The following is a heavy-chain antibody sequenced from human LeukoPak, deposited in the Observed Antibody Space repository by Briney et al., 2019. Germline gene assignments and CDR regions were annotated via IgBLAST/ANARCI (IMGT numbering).Heavy chain of an antibody. D-gene: IGHD3-10*01. CDR1: GGSINNGGYY. Sequence: SQTLSLTCTVSGGSINNGGYYWSWIRQHPGKGLEWIGYIYYSGSSYYNPSLRSRVTISVDTSKNHFSLKLSSVTAADTAVYCCARVMVRGVYYFDYWGQGTLVTVSS. CDR3: ARVMVRGVYYFDY. CDR2: IYYSGSS. V-gene: IGHV4-31*03. J-gene: IGHJ4*02.